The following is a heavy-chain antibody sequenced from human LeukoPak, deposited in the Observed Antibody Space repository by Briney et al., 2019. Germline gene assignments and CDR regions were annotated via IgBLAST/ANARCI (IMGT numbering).Heavy chain of an antibody. V-gene: IGHV4-34*01. D-gene: IGHD2-8*01. J-gene: IGHJ5*02. CDR2: INHSGST. CDR3: ARGRRTAQTKNNWFDP. Sequence: SETLSLTCAVYSWSFSGCYWSWIRQPPGKGLEWIGEINHSGSTNYNPSLKSRVTISVDTSKNQFSLKLSSVTAADTAVYYCARGRRTAQTKNNWFDPWGQGTLVTVSS. CDR1: SWSFSGCY.